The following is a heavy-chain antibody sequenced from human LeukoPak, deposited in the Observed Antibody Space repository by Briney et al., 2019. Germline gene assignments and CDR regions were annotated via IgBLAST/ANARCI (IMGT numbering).Heavy chain of an antibody. J-gene: IGHJ5*02. D-gene: IGHD2-15*01. V-gene: IGHV5-51*01. CDR2: ICPADSDI. CDR1: GYSITNYW. Sequence: GESLKISCKGSGYSITNYWIGWVRQMPGKGLEWMGIICPADSDIRYSPSFQGQVTISADKSISTAYLQWSSLKASDTAMYYCARQEYCSGGSCYTWFDPWGQGTLVTVSS. CDR3: ARQEYCSGGSCYTWFDP.